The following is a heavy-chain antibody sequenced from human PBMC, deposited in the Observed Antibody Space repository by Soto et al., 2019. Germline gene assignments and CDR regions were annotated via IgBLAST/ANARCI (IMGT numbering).Heavy chain of an antibody. CDR2: IIPIFGTA. CDR3: ARIMHGVYNAFDI. D-gene: IGHD2-8*01. V-gene: IGHV1-69*13. CDR1: GGTFSSYA. Sequence: ASVKVSFKASGGTFSSYAISWVRQAPGQGLEWMGGIIPIFGTANYAQKFQGRVTITAGXXXXXAXMXLXXXXAEXTAVYYCARIMHGVYNAFDIWGQGTMVTVSS. J-gene: IGHJ3*02.